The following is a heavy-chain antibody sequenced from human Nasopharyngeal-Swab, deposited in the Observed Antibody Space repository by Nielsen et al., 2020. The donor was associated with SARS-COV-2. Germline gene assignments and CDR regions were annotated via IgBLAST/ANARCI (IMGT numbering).Heavy chain of an antibody. D-gene: IGHD3-10*01. J-gene: IGHJ6*03. V-gene: IGHV4-39*07. CDR2: IYYSGST. CDR3: ARERGRGGIWNYYYYYMDV. Sequence: WIRQPPVKGLEWIGSIYYSGSTYYNPSLKSRVTISVDTSKNQFSLKLRSVTAADTAVYYCARERGRGGIWNYYYYYMDVWGKGTTVTVSS.